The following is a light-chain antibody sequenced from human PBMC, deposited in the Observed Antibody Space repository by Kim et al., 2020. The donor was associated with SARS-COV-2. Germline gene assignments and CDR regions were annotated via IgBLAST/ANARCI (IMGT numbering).Light chain of an antibody. V-gene: IGLV10-54*04. CDR2: RNN. CDR1: SSNVGNQG. CDR3: SAWDSSLSAWV. Sequence: QAGLTQPPSVSKGWRQTATLTCTGSSSNVGNQGAAWLQQHQGHPPKLLFYRNNNRPSGISERFSASRSGNTASLTITGLQPEDEADYYCSAWDSSLSAWVFGGGTQLTVL. J-gene: IGLJ3*02.